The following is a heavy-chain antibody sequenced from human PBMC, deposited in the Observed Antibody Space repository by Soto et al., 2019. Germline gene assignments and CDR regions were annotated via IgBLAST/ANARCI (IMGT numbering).Heavy chain of an antibody. V-gene: IGHV4-31*03. CDR2: IHSSGYT. J-gene: IGHJ5*02. D-gene: IGHD3-10*01. CDR3: ASSRDTVIRATTWFDP. Sequence: QVQLQESGPGLLKPSETLSLTCSVSGASISSGGYYWNWLRQHPGKGLEWIGYIHSSGYTYYNPSLKSRVAISLDTSKNTFSLELTSVTAADTAMYSCASSRDTVIRATTWFDPWGQRTLVTVSS. CDR1: GASISSGGYY.